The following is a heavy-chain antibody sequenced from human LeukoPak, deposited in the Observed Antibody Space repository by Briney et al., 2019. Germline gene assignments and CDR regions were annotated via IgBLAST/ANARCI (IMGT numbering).Heavy chain of an antibody. CDR1: DLTFSSYG. V-gene: IGHV3-30*18. D-gene: IGHD4-23*01. J-gene: IGHJ4*02. CDR3: AKRGNSPFDY. Sequence: GGSLRLSCEAPDLTFSSYGINWVGKPQGKGREWVAVISYDGSNKYYADSVKGRFTISRDNSKNTLYLQMNSLRAEDTAVYYCAKRGNSPFDYWGQGTLVTVSS. CDR2: ISYDGSNK.